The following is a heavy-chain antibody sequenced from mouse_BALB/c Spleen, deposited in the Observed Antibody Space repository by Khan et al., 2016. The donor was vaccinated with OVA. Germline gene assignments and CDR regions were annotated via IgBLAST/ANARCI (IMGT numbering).Heavy chain of an antibody. CDR1: GFSLTTYG. CDR3: ARNSYRYDFTY. CDR2: IWSGGNT. Sequence: QVQLKESGPGLVQPSQSLSITCTVSGFSLTTYGIHWIRQSPGKGLEWLGLIWSGGNTDYNAPFISRLSISKDNSKSQVFFKMNSLQADDTAMYYCARNSYRYDFTYWGQGTLVTVSA. V-gene: IGHV2-2*01. J-gene: IGHJ3*01. D-gene: IGHD2-12*01.